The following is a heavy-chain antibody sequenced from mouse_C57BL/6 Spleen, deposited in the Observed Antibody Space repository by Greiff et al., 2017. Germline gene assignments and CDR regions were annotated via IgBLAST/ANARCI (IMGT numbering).Heavy chain of an antibody. CDR2: IDPSDSEN. J-gene: IGHJ2*01. V-gene: IGHV1-52*01. Sequence: QVQLQQPGAELVRPGSSVKLSCKASGYTFTSYWMHWVKQRPIQGLEWIGNIDPSDSENHYNQKFKDKATLTVDKSSSTAYLQLSSLTSEDSAVYYCARANYDGSSYFYFDYWGQGTTLTVSS. D-gene: IGHD1-1*01. CDR3: ARANYDGSSYFYFDY. CDR1: GYTFTSYW.